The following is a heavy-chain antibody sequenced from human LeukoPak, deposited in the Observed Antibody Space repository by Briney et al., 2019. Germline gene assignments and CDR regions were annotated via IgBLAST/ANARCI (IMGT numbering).Heavy chain of an antibody. CDR1: GFTFADYA. CDR3: ARELSGDGYCSGGTCSYDGFDI. Sequence: RTGGSLRLSCAASGFTFADYAMTWVRQPPGKGLEWVSGVNWNGAYTYYADSVKGRFTISRDSAKNSLYLQMNSLRAEDTAVYYCARELSGDGYCSGGTCSYDGFDIWGQGTMVTVSS. D-gene: IGHD2-15*01. V-gene: IGHV3-20*04. CDR2: VNWNGAYT. J-gene: IGHJ3*02.